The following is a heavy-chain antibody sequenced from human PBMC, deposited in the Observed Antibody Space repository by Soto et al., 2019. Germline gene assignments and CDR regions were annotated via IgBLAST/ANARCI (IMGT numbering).Heavy chain of an antibody. V-gene: IGHV4-4*02. CDR3: ARDSSSRARDWCDP. CDR2: IYPSGST. D-gene: IGHD6-6*01. J-gene: IGHJ5*02. CDR1: GGSISSSNW. Sequence: QVQLQESGPGLVKPSGTLSLTCAVSGGSISSSNWWSWVRQPPGNGLEWIGEIYPSGSTNYNPSLKSRVTISVDKSKNQFSLKLSSVTAADTAVYYCARDSSSRARDWCDPWGQGTMVTVSS.